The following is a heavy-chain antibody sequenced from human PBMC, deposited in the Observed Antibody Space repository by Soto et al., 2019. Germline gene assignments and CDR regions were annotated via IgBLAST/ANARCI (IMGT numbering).Heavy chain of an antibody. CDR1: GYTFTNFY. CDR3: ARGPDDSDVPRWDY. J-gene: IGHJ4*02. Sequence: QVQLVQSGAEVREPGASVRLSCKASGYTFTNFYLHWVRQAPGQGLEWMGIINTRGGTTAYAQKFRGRITVNRDTSTSTLYMELSNLRSEDTAVYYCARGPDDSDVPRWDYWGQGTRVTVSS. CDR2: INTRGGTT. D-gene: IGHD4-17*01. V-gene: IGHV1-46*01.